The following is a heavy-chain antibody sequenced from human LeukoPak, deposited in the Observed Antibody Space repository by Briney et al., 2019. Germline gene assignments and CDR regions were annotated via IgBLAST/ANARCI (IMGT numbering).Heavy chain of an antibody. D-gene: IGHD6-13*01. J-gene: IGHJ5*02. CDR2: IYPGYSDA. Sequence: GESLKISCKISGYKLTNNWIGWVRQVPGKDLEWMGLIYPGYSDAKYSPSFQDQVTLSVDASISTAYLQLSGLRASDTAIYYCVRFALTSSLDHWGQGTLVTVSS. V-gene: IGHV5-51*01. CDR3: VRFALTSSLDH. CDR1: GYKLTNNW.